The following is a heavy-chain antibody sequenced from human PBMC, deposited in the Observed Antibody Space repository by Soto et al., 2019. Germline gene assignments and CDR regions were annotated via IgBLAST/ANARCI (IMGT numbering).Heavy chain of an antibody. D-gene: IGHD2-21*02. CDR1: GFTFSSYG. CDR2: ILYDGSNK. V-gene: IGHV3-30*18. Sequence: QVQLVESGGGVVQPGRSLRLSCAASGFTFSSYGMHWVRQAPGKGLEWVAVILYDGSNKYYADSVKGRFTISRDNSKNTLYLQMNSLRAEDTAVYYCAKGGSRGGDCYHYWGQGTLVTVSS. J-gene: IGHJ4*02. CDR3: AKGGSRGGDCYHY.